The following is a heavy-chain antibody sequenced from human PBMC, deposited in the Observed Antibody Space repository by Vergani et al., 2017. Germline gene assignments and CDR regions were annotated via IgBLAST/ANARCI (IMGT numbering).Heavy chain of an antibody. Sequence: QVQLVQSGAEVKKPGASVKVSCKASGYTFTGYYMHWVRQAPGQGLEWMGWINPNSGGTNYAQKFQGRVTMTRDTSISTAYMVLSMLRSDDTAVYYCARDFIVVVPAAPPYCYFDLWGRGTLVTVSS. CDR2: INPNSGGT. V-gene: IGHV1-2*02. CDR3: ARDFIVVVPAAPPYCYFDL. D-gene: IGHD2-2*01. CDR1: GYTFTGYY. J-gene: IGHJ2*01.